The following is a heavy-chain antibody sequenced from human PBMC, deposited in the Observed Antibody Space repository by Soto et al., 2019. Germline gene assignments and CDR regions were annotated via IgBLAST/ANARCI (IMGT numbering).Heavy chain of an antibody. CDR3: ARDNYDFWSGSLYNWFDP. D-gene: IGHD3-3*01. V-gene: IGHV1-2*02. CDR1: GYTFTGYY. CDR2: INPNSGGT. Sequence: GASVKVSCKASGYTFTGYYMHWVRQAPGQGHEWMGWINPNSGGTNYAQKFQGRVTMTRDTSISTAYMELSRLRSDDTAVYYCARDNYDFWSGSLYNWFDPWGQGTLVTVSS. J-gene: IGHJ5*02.